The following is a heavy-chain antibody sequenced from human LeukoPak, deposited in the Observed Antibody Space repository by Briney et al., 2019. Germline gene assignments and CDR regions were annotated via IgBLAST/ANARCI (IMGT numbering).Heavy chain of an antibody. CDR2: IKSKSDGGTA. D-gene: IGHD3-22*01. V-gene: IGHV3-15*01. J-gene: IGHJ4*02. CDR1: GFTFSNAW. Sequence: GGSLRPSCAASGFTFSNAWMSWVRQAPGKGLEWVGRIKSKSDGGTADFAAPLEGRFTMSRDDSKNALYLQMNSLKTEDTAVYYCATYTSSYSDYWGQGTLVTVSS. CDR3: ATYTSSYSDY.